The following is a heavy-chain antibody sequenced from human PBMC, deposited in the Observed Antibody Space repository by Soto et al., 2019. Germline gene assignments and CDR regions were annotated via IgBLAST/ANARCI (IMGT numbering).Heavy chain of an antibody. CDR1: GGTFSSYA. Sequence: ASVKVSCKASGGTFSSYAISGVRQAPGQGPEWMGGVIPIFGTANYAQKFQGRVTITADESTSTAYMELSSLRSEDTAVYYCASFIAAAGTRNFDYWGQGTLVTVSS. D-gene: IGHD6-13*01. CDR3: ASFIAAAGTRNFDY. V-gene: IGHV1-69*13. J-gene: IGHJ4*02. CDR2: VIPIFGTA.